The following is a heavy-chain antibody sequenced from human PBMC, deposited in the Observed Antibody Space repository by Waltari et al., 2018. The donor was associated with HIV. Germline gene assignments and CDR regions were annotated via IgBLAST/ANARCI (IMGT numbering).Heavy chain of an antibody. CDR1: GSTLRRYW. Sequence: EVQLVESGGGLVQPGGSLRLSCARSGSTLRRYWMGWVRQARGKGLEWVANIKQDGSEKYYVDSGNGRFTISRDNAENSLYLRMNSLRAEDTAVYYCARGGFYGSGSKVNWGQGTLVTVSS. J-gene: IGHJ4*02. D-gene: IGHD3-10*01. CDR2: IKQDGSEK. CDR3: ARGGFYGSGSKVN. V-gene: IGHV3-7*04.